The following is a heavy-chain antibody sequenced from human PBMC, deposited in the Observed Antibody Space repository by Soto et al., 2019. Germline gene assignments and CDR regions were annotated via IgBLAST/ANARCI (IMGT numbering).Heavy chain of an antibody. CDR2: IYPGDSDT. J-gene: IGHJ6*02. V-gene: IGHV5-51*03. Sequence: EVQLVQSGAEVKKPGESLKISCKGSGYSFTSYWIGWVRQMPGKGLEWMGIIYPGDSDTRYSPSFQGQVTISADKSISTAYLQWSSLKASDTAMYYRARPLERRGYYYGMDVWGQGTTVTVSS. CDR3: ARPLERRGYYYGMDV. D-gene: IGHD1-1*01. CDR1: GYSFTSYW.